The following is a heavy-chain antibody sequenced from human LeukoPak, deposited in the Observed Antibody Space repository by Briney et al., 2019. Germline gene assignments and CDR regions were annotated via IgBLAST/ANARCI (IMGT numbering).Heavy chain of an antibody. CDR2: IYTSGST. V-gene: IGHV4-4*07. D-gene: IGHD4-17*01. CDR3: ARGDYRLFDY. J-gene: IGHJ4*02. CDR1: GVSISRYY. Sequence: SETLSLTCTVSGVSISRYYWSWVRQPAGKGLEWIGRIYTSGSTNYNPSLKSRVTMSVDTSKNQFSLKLSSVTAADTAVYYCARGDYRLFDYWGQGTLVTVSS.